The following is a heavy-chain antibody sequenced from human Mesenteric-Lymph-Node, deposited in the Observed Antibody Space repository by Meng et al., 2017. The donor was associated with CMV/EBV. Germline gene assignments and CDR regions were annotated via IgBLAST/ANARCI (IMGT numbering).Heavy chain of an antibody. CDR3: ATDLARGFGYFY. CDR1: GYTFTSYY. CDR2: INPSGGST. Sequence: ASVKVSCKASGYTFTSYYMHWVRQAPGQGLEWMGIINPSGGSTSYAQKFQGRVTMTEDTSTGTAYMQLTSLRSEDTAVYYCATDLARGFGYFYWGQGTLVTVSS. J-gene: IGHJ4*02. V-gene: IGHV1-46*01. D-gene: IGHD3-22*01.